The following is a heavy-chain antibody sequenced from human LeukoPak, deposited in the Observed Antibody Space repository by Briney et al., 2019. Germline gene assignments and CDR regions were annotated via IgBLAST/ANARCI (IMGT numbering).Heavy chain of an antibody. V-gene: IGHV3-48*03. CDR2: ISSSGSTI. CDR1: GFTFSSYE. CDR3: ARDVYDYVWGSYSLDY. D-gene: IGHD3-16*01. J-gene: IGHJ4*02. Sequence: GSLRLSCAASGFTFSSYEMNWVRQAPGKGLEWVSYISSSGSTIYYADSVKGRFTISRDNAKNSLYLQMNSLRAEDTAVYYCARDVYDYVWGSYSLDYWGQGTLVTVSS.